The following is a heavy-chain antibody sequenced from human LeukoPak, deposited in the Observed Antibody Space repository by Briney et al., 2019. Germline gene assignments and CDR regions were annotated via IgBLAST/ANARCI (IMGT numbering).Heavy chain of an antibody. J-gene: IGHJ4*02. CDR3: ATPEGGY. CDR1: GIIFITYN. V-gene: IGHV3-48*02. D-gene: IGHD3-16*01. Sequence: PGGSLRLSGAASGIIFITYNMNWVGQAPGKGLEWVSYISGTSVTIYYADSVKGRFTISRDNAKNSLYLQMNSLRDEDTAVYYCATPEGGYWGQGTLVTVSS. CDR2: ISGTSVTI.